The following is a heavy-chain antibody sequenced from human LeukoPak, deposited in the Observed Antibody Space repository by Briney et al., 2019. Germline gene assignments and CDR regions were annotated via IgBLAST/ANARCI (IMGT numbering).Heavy chain of an antibody. CDR3: ARSLPYGTTWYGRSDF. D-gene: IGHD6-13*01. V-gene: IGHV3-7*03. CDR2: IRQDGDTK. CDR1: GFPFNAYW. J-gene: IGHJ4*02. Sequence: GGSLRLSCAASGFPFNAYWMTWVRQAPGKGLEWVANIRQDGDTKYYVDSVKGRFTISRDNAMNSLYLQMNSLRAGDTAIYYCARSLPYGTTWYGRSDFWGQGTLVTVSS.